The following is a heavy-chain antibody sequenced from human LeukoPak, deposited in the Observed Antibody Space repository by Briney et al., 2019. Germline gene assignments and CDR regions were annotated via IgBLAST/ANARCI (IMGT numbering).Heavy chain of an antibody. Sequence: SETLSLTCAVYGGSFSGYYWGWIRQPPGKGLEWIGEINHSGSTNYNPSLKSRVTISVDTSKNQFSLKLSSVTAADTAVYYCAGSDYYYYMDVWGKGTTVTVSS. CDR1: GGSFSGYY. J-gene: IGHJ6*03. V-gene: IGHV4-34*01. CDR2: INHSGST. CDR3: AGSDYYYYMDV.